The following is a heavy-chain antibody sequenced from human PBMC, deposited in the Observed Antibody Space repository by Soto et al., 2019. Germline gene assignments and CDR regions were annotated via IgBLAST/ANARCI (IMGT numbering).Heavy chain of an antibody. CDR1: GYSISSDNW. CDR2: MYYSGST. J-gene: IGHJ5*02. Sequence: SETLSLTCAVSGYSISSDNWWGWIRQPPGKGLEWIGYMYYSGSTYYNPSLKSRVTISVDTSKNQFSLKLSSVTAADTAVYYCVRAPDGVRSLFDPWGQGTLVTVSS. D-gene: IGHD4-17*01. CDR3: VRAPDGVRSLFDP. V-gene: IGHV4-28*03.